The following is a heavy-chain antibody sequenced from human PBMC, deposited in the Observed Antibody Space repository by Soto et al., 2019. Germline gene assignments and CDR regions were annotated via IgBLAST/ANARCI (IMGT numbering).Heavy chain of an antibody. CDR2: IWYDGSNK. V-gene: IGHV3-33*01. J-gene: IGHJ6*02. CDR3: ARDVIGYCSGGSCYRGGMDV. Sequence: QVQLVESGGGVVQPGRSLRLSCAASGFTFSSYGMHWVRQAPGKGLEWVAVIWYDGSNKYYADSVKGRFTISRDNSKNTLYLHMNSLRAEDTAVYYCARDVIGYCSGGSCYRGGMDVWGQGTTVTVSS. CDR1: GFTFSSYG. D-gene: IGHD2-15*01.